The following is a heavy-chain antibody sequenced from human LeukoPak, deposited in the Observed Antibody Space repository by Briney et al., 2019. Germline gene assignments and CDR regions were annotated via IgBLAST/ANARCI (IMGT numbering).Heavy chain of an antibody. D-gene: IGHD2-2*01. J-gene: IGHJ6*04. CDR2: ISGSGGST. CDR1: GFTFSSYA. Sequence: PGGSLRLSCAASGFTFSSYAMSWVCQAPGKGLEWVSAISGSGGSTYYADSVKGRFTISRDNSKNTLYLQMNSLRAEDTAVYYCAKTGGYCSSASCPDKYGMDVWGKGTTVTVSS. V-gene: IGHV3-23*01. CDR3: AKTGGYCSSASCPDKYGMDV.